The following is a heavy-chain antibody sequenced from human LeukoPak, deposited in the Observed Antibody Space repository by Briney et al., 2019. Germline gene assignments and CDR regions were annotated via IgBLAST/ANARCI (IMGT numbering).Heavy chain of an antibody. CDR2: INPNSGGT. CDR3: ARGGNYGPEDYYYMDV. Sequence: ASVKVSCKASGYTFTGYYMHWVRQAPGQGLEWMGWINPNSGGTNYAQKFQGRVTMTRDTSISTAYMELSRPRSDDTAVYYCARGGNYGPEDYYYMDVWGKGTTVTVSS. J-gene: IGHJ6*03. D-gene: IGHD4-17*01. V-gene: IGHV1-2*02. CDR1: GYTFTGYY.